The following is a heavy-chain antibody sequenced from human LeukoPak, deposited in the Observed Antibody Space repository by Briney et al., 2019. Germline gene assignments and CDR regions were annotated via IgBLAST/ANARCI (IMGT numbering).Heavy chain of an antibody. CDR2: VYPDDSDT. CDR1: GYSFTNFW. CDR3: ARRDSGWYGNTYYFDY. V-gene: IGHV5-51*01. D-gene: IGHD6-19*01. J-gene: IGHJ4*02. Sequence: GESLKISCKSSGYSFTNFWIGWVRQMPGKGLEWMGIVYPDDSDTRYSPSFQGQVSISADKSISTAYLQWTSLKASDTAMYYCARRDSGWYGNTYYFDYWGQGTLATVSS.